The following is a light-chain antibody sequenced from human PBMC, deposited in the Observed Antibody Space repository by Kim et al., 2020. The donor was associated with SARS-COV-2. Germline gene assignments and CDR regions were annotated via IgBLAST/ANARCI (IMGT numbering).Light chain of an antibody. CDR2: WAS. J-gene: IGKJ1*01. V-gene: IGKV4-1*01. Sequence: DIVLTQSPHSLPVSLGERATINCKSSQSVFYGSNNKNYLAWYQHKPGQPPKLLLYWASTRESGVPDRFSGSGSGTDFTLTISSLQAEDVAVYYCQQYSSTPRTFGQGTKVDIK. CDR3: QQYSSTPRT. CDR1: QSVFYGSNNKNY.